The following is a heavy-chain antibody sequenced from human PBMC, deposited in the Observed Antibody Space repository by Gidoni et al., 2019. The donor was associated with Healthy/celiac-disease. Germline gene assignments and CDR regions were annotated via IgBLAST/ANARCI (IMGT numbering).Heavy chain of an antibody. D-gene: IGHD3-3*01. CDR3: AIRYYDFWSGYFAPFAHYYYYGMDV. V-gene: IGHV1-2*02. CDR2: INPNSGGT. CDR1: GYTFTGYY. Sequence: QVQLVQSGAEVKKPGASVKVSCKASGYTFTGYYMHLVRQAPGQGLEWMGWINPNSGGTNYAQKFQGRVTMTRDTSISTAYMELSRLRSDDTAVYYCAIRYYDFWSGYFAPFAHYYYYGMDVWGQGTTVTVSS. J-gene: IGHJ6*02.